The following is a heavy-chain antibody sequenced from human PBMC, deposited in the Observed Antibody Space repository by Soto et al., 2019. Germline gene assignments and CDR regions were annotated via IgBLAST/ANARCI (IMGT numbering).Heavy chain of an antibody. CDR2: IIPIFGTA. D-gene: IGHD4-4*01. CDR3: ARVVIPLSYSNYVFDY. J-gene: IGHJ4*02. V-gene: IGHV1-69*05. CDR1: GGTFSSYA. Sequence: SVKVSCKVSGGTFSSYAISWVRQAPGQGLEWMGGIIPIFGTANYAQKFQGRVTMTRDTSISTAYMELSRLRSDDTAVYYCARVVIPLSYSNYVFDYWGQGTLVTVSS.